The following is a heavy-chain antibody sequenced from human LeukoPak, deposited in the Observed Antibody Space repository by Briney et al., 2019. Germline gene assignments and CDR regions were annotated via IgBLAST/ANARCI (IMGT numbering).Heavy chain of an antibody. CDR2: INPNSGNT. Sequence: GASVKVSCQASGYTFTGYYMHWVRQAPGQGLEWMGWINPNSGNTGYAQKFQGRVTMTRNTSISTAYMELSSLRSEDTAVYYCARALGYSYGSGYWGQGTLITVSS. CDR3: ARALGYSYGSGY. J-gene: IGHJ4*02. D-gene: IGHD5-18*01. CDR1: GYTFTGYY. V-gene: IGHV1-8*02.